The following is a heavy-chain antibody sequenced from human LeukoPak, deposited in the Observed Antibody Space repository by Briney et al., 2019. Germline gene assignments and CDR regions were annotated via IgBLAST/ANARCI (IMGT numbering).Heavy chain of an antibody. V-gene: IGHV3-23*01. CDR1: GFTFSSYG. Sequence: GGSLRLSCAASGFTFSSYGMSWVRQAPGKGLEWVSAISGSGGSTYYADSVKGRFTISRDNSKNTLYLQMNSLRAEDTAVYYCAKSGRITMIVVVANAFDIWGQGTMVTVSS. CDR3: AKSGRITMIVVVANAFDI. CDR2: ISGSGGST. D-gene: IGHD3-22*01. J-gene: IGHJ3*02.